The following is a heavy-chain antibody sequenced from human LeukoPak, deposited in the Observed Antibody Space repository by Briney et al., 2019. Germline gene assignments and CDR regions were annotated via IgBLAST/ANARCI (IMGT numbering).Heavy chain of an antibody. Sequence: ASVNVSCTVSVYTLTELSMHWVRQAPGKGLGWMGGFDPEDGETIYTQKFQGRVTMTEDTSTDTAYMELSSLRSEDTAVYYCATWYCSSTSCYALDYWGQGTLVTVSS. J-gene: IGHJ4*02. V-gene: IGHV1-24*01. D-gene: IGHD2-2*01. CDR3: ATWYCSSTSCYALDY. CDR2: FDPEDGET. CDR1: VYTLTELS.